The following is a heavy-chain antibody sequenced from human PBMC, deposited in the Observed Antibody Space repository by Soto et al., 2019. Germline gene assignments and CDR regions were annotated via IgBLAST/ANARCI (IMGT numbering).Heavy chain of an antibody. CDR1: GYTFIDFY. CDR3: ASSTYDDFWSGLY. D-gene: IGHD3-3*01. Sequence: GASVKVSCKSSGYTFIDFYIHWVRQAPGQGLEWMGWINPNTGGAVYAQKFLGRVTMTRDTSISTAYMELSGLRSDDTAIYFCASSTYDDFWSGLYWGEGTLVTVSS. J-gene: IGHJ4*02. V-gene: IGHV1-2*02. CDR2: INPNTGGA.